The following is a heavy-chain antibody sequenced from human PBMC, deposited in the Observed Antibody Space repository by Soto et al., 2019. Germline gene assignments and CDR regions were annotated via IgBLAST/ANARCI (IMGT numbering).Heavy chain of an antibody. Sequence: PSETLSLTCAVYGGPFSGYYWSWIRQPPGKGLEWIGEINHSGSTNYNPSLKSRVTISVDTSKNQFSLKLSSVTAADTAVYYCARGLATVTPRYYYYYYMDVWGKGTTVTVSS. CDR1: GGPFSGYY. CDR2: INHSGST. V-gene: IGHV4-34*01. D-gene: IGHD4-4*01. J-gene: IGHJ6*03. CDR3: ARGLATVTPRYYYYYYMDV.